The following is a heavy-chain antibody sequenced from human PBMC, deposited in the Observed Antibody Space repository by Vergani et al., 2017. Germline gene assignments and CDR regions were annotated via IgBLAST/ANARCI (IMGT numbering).Heavy chain of an antibody. V-gene: IGHV1-69*02. Sequence: QVQLVQSGAEVKKPGSSVKVSCKASGGTFSSYTISWVRQAPGQGLEWMGRIIPILGIANYAQKFQGRVTITADKSTSTAYMELSSLRSEDTAVYYCASDYYDSSATDAFDIWGQGTTVTVSS. J-gene: IGHJ3*02. CDR1: GGTFSSYT. CDR2: IIPILGIA. CDR3: ASDYYDSSATDAFDI. D-gene: IGHD3-22*01.